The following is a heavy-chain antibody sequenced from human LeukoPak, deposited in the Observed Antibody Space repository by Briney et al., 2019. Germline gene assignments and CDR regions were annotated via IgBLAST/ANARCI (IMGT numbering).Heavy chain of an antibody. CDR2: INPSGGST. CDR1: GYIFTNYY. CDR3: ASDGGYCSSTSCEGVQYMDV. J-gene: IGHJ6*03. V-gene: IGHV1-46*01. D-gene: IGHD2-2*01. Sequence: GAAVKVSFKASGYIFTNYYMHWVGQAPGQGLEWVGTINPSGGSTTYAQKFQGRVTMTRDTSTSTVYMELSSLRSEDTAVYYCASDGGYCSSTSCEGVQYMDVWGKGTTVTVSS.